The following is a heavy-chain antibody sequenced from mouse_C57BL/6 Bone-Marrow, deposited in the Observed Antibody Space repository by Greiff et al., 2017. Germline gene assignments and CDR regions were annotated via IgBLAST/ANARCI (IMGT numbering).Heavy chain of an antibody. J-gene: IGHJ3*01. CDR3: ARSGYYFAFAY. CDR2: FYPGSGNT. Sequence: QVQLQQSGPELVKPGASVTISFKASGYRFPGYYLHWVKQRPGQGLEWIGWFYPGSGNTKYKETFKDKATLTADTSSSTANMQFSSLNSEYSAVYYCARSGYYFAFAYWGQGTLVTVSA. CDR1: GYRFPGYY. V-gene: IGHV1-66*01. D-gene: IGHD3-1*01.